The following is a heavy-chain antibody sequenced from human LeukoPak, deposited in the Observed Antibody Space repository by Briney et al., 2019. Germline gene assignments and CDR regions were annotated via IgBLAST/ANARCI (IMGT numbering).Heavy chain of an antibody. J-gene: IGHJ4*02. CDR1: GFTFSDYY. Sequence: GGSLRLSCAASGFTFSDYYMSWVRQAPGKGLEGVSYISRRGSTILYADPEEGRFTISRDNDKHSLYLQMHSQSTRDTRVYFWWRDWVLWFGEPGLYWGQGTLVTVSS. CDR2: ISRRGSTI. CDR3: WRDWVLWFGEPGLY. D-gene: IGHD3-10*01. V-gene: IGHV3-11*04.